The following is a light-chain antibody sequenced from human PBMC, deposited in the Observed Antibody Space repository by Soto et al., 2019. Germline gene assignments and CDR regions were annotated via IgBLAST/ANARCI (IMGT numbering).Light chain of an antibody. CDR3: LQDYGDSWT. CDR1: RDVGSD. CDR2: AAS. J-gene: IGKJ1*01. Sequence: IQLTQSPSTLSASVGEKIIITCRASRDVGSDVSWYQQKPGQAPKLVIYAASNLYTGVPSRFSGRRSGTEFTLTISSLQPEDFASYYCLQDYGDSWTFGQGTKVDIK. V-gene: IGKV1-6*01.